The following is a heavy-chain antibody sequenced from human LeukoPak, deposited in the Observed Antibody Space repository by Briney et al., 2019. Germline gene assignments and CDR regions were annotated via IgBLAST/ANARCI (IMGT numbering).Heavy chain of an antibody. CDR2: SYSDGSST. CDR3: ARDRNGDDY. D-gene: IGHD2-8*01. Sequence: GGSLRLSCAASGFTFSTYWMHWVRQAPGKGLVWVSCSYSDGSSTSDADSVKGRFTISRDNAKNSLYLQMNSLRAEDTAVYYCARDRNGDDYWGQGTLVTVSS. CDR1: GFTFSTYW. V-gene: IGHV3-74*01. J-gene: IGHJ4*02.